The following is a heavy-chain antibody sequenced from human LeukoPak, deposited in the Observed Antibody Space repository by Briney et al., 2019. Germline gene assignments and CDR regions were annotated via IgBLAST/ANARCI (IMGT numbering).Heavy chain of an antibody. D-gene: IGHD1-14*01. Sequence: PGGSLRLSCVASGFAVGSNYMSWVRQAPGKGLEWVSLIYSGGAIRYADSVKGRFTISRDNAKNSLYLLMNSLRAEDTAVYYCARARKTPDYWGQGTLVTVSS. CDR2: IYSGGAI. J-gene: IGHJ4*02. V-gene: IGHV3-53*01. CDR1: GFAVGSNY. CDR3: ARARKTPDY.